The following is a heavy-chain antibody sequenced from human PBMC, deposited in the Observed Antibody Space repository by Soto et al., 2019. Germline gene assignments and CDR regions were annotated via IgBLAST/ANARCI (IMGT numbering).Heavy chain of an antibody. CDR3: AKDQNRMEQQLVWVGYYYYGMDV. V-gene: IGHV3-23*01. Sequence: EVQLLESGGGLVQPGGSLRLSCAASGFTFSSYAMSWVHQAPGKGLEWVSAISGSGGSTYYADSVKGRFTISRDNSKNTLYLQMNSLRAEDTAVYYCAKDQNRMEQQLVWVGYYYYGMDVWGQGTTVTVSS. CDR1: GFTFSSYA. CDR2: ISGSGGST. J-gene: IGHJ6*02. D-gene: IGHD6-13*01.